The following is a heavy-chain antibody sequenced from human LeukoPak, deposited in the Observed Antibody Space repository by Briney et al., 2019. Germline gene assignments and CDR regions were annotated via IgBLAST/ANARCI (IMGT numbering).Heavy chain of an antibody. J-gene: IGHJ5*01. CDR1: GFTFDDYA. CDR3: VRDWDHFDFDS. CDR2: ISWNSGSI. D-gene: IGHD3-9*01. Sequence: GGSLRLFCAASGFTFDDYAMHWVRQAPGKGLEWVSGISWNSGSIGYADSVKGRFTISRDNAKNTLYLQMKSLRAEDTAVYYCVRDWDHFDFDSWGLGTLVTVSS. V-gene: IGHV3-9*01.